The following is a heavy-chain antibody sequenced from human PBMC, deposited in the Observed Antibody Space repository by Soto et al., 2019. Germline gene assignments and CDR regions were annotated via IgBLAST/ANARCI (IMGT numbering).Heavy chain of an antibody. Sequence: EVPLVESGGDLVQPGGSLRLSCAASGFTFSSYWMSWVRQAPGKGLEWVANIKQDGSENYYVDSVKGRFTISRDNAKNSLYLQMNSLRAEDAAVYYCARDYSLRTYYFDYWGQGTLVTVSS. J-gene: IGHJ4*02. CDR3: ARDYSLRTYYFDY. CDR1: GFTFSSYW. D-gene: IGHD5-18*01. CDR2: IKQDGSEN. V-gene: IGHV3-7*01.